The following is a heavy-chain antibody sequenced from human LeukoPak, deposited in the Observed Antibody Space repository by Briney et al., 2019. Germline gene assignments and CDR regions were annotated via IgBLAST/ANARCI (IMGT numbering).Heavy chain of an antibody. D-gene: IGHD5-12*01. V-gene: IGHV3-23*01. Sequence: GGSLRLSCAAFGFTFSNYAMTWVRQAPGKGLEWVSLISGSRGSGGSTYYADSVKGRFTISRDNAKNSLYLQMNSLRAEDTAVYYCARVEMATIHMGSFDYWGQGTLVTVSS. CDR1: GFTFSNYA. CDR2: ISGSRGSGGST. CDR3: ARVEMATIHMGSFDY. J-gene: IGHJ4*02.